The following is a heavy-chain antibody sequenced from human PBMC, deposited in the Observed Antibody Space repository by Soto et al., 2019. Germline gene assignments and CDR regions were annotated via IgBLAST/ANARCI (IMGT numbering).Heavy chain of an antibody. D-gene: IGHD3-22*01. CDR1: GGSFSGYY. V-gene: IGHV4-34*01. CDR2: INHSGST. Sequence: TLSLTCAVYGGSFSGYYWSWIRQPPGKGLEWIGEINHSGSTNYNPSLKSRVTISVDTSKNQFSLKLSSVTAADTAVYYCARRPYDSSGYYYFDYWGQGTLVTVSS. CDR3: ARRPYDSSGYYYFDY. J-gene: IGHJ4*02.